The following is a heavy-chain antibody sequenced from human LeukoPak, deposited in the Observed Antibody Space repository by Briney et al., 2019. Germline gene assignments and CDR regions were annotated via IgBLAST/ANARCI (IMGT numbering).Heavy chain of an antibody. Sequence: ASVKVSCKASGYTFTSHDINWVRQATGQGLEWMGWMNPNSGNTGYAQKFQGRVTITRNTSISTAYMELSSLRSEDTAVYYCASSLRFLEWPLRGNYYYYMDVWGKGTTVTVSS. V-gene: IGHV1-8*01. J-gene: IGHJ6*03. D-gene: IGHD3-3*01. CDR2: MNPNSGNT. CDR3: ASSLRFLEWPLRGNYYYYMDV. CDR1: GYTFTSHD.